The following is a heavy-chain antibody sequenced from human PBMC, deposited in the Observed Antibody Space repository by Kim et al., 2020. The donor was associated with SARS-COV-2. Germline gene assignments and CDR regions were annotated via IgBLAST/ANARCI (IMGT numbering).Heavy chain of an antibody. J-gene: IGHJ3*02. V-gene: IGHV4-59*09. CDR3: ARGRGSGNAFDI. D-gene: IGHD3-10*01. Sequence: NHNSPLKSRVTISVDTSNNQTSLKLSSVAAADTAVYYCARGRGSGNAFDIWGQGTIVTVSS.